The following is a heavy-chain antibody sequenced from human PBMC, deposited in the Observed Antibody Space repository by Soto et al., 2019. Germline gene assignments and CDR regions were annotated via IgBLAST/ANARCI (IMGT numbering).Heavy chain of an antibody. V-gene: IGHV4-31*03. D-gene: IGHD6-13*01. Sequence: QVQLQESGPGLVKPSQTLSLTCTVSGGSINSGAYYWSWIRQHPGKGLEWIGYIYHSGSTYYNPSLKSRVTISVDTSKNEFSLKLSSVTVADTAVYYCARDRVSAAGYFDYWGQGTLVTVSS. CDR1: GGSINSGAYY. CDR3: ARDRVSAAGYFDY. J-gene: IGHJ4*02. CDR2: IYHSGST.